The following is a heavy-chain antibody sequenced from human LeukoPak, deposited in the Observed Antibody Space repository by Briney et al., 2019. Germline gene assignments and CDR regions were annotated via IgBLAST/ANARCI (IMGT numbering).Heavy chain of an antibody. CDR1: GFTFSSYA. CDR3: AKDKGRGVTTLFGRVNYFDY. CDR2: IIATGSR. J-gene: IGHJ4*02. Sequence: PGGSLRLSCAASGFTFSSYALSWVRQAPGKGLEWVSTIIATGSRYYADSVKGRFTISRDNSKNTLYLQMNSLRAEDTAVYYCAKDKGRGVTTLFGRVNYFDYWGQGTLVTVSS. V-gene: IGHV3-23*01. D-gene: IGHD4-17*01.